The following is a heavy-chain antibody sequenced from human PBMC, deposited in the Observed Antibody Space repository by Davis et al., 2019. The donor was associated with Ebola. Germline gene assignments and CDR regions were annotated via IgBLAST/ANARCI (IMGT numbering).Heavy chain of an antibody. J-gene: IGHJ4*02. CDR1: GGSISSYY. CDR2: IYYTGSA. D-gene: IGHD3-16*01. V-gene: IGHV4-59*01. Sequence: PGGSLRLSCTVSGGSISSYYWSWIRQPPGKRLEWIGSIYYTGSAYYNSSLNSRVTISVDTSKNQFSLKLSSVTAADTAMYYCAERGGSVWGQGTLVTVSS. CDR3: AERGGSV.